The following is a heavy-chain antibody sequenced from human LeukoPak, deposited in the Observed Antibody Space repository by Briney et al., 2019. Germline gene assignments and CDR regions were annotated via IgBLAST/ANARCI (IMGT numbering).Heavy chain of an antibody. D-gene: IGHD4-17*01. V-gene: IGHV4-39*07. CDR2: IYHSGST. CDR3: ARTGYSTVTTPYMDV. CDR1: GGSISSSSYY. J-gene: IGHJ6*03. Sequence: SETLSLTCTVSGGSISSSSYYWGWIRQPPGKGLEWIGSIYHSGSTYYNPSLKSRVTISVDTSKNQFSLKLSSVTAADTAVYYCARTGYSTVTTPYMDVWGKGTTVTISS.